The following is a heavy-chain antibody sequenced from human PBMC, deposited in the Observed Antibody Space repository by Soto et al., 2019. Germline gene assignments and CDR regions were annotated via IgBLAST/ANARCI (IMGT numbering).Heavy chain of an antibody. V-gene: IGHV4-30-4*01. CDR1: GGSISSGDYY. CDR3: ARDDYYGGYGMDV. J-gene: IGHJ6*02. D-gene: IGHD3-10*01. Sequence: PSETLSLTCTVSGGSISSGDYYWSWIRQPPGKGLEWIGYIYYSGSTYYNPSLKSRVTISVDTSKNQFSPKLSSVTAADTAVYYCARDDYYGGYGMDVWGQGTTVTVSS. CDR2: IYYSGST.